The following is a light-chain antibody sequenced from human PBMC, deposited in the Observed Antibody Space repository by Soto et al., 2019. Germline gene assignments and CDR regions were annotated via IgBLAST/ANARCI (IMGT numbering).Light chain of an antibody. CDR3: QQDYNSPWT. Sequence: EIVMTQSPATLSLSPGERATLSCRASQSISSSYLSWYQQKVGQAPRLLIYGASTRATGIPARFSGGGSGTDFTLTISSLQPEDFAVYYCQQDYNSPWTFGQGTKVEIK. J-gene: IGKJ1*01. CDR1: QSISSSY. V-gene: IGKV3D-7*01. CDR2: GAS.